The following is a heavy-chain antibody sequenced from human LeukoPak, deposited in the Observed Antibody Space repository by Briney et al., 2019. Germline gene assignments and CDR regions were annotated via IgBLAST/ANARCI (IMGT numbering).Heavy chain of an antibody. Sequence: GGSLRLSCAASGFTFSSYGMHWVRQAPGKGLEWVAFIRYDGSNECYADSVKGRFTISRDNSKHTLYLQMNSLRPEDTAVYYCAKEGYYYLDVWGKGTTVTISS. CDR2: IRYDGSNE. CDR3: AKEGYYYLDV. J-gene: IGHJ6*03. CDR1: GFTFSSYG. V-gene: IGHV3-30*02.